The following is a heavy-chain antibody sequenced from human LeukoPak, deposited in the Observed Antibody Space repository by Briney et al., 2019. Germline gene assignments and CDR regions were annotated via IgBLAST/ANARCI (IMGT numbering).Heavy chain of an antibody. CDR3: ARVVGPGRFDY. CDR2: IYYGGST. V-gene: IGHV4-31*03. CDR1: AASISSGGNY. Sequence: SQTLSLTCTVSAASISSGGNYWSWVRQYPGRGLEWIGYIYYGGSTYYNPSLKSRITISVNTSKNQFSLELSSVTAADTAVYYCARVVGPGRFDYWGQGTLVTVSS. J-gene: IGHJ4*02. D-gene: IGHD2-15*01.